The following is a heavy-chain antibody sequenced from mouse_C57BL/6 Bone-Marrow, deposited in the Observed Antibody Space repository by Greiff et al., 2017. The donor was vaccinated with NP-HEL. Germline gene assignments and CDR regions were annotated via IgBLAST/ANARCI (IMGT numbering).Heavy chain of an antibody. Sequence: VQLQQSGAELVKPGASVKISCKASGYTFTDYYINWVKQRPGQGLEWIGKIGPGSGSPYYNEQFKGKATLTADKSSSTAYMQLSSLTSEDSAVYFCARWGSSYVYWYFDVWGTGTTVTVSS. CDR2: IGPGSGSP. J-gene: IGHJ1*03. D-gene: IGHD1-1*01. V-gene: IGHV1-77*01. CDR1: GYTFTDYY. CDR3: ARWGSSYVYWYFDV.